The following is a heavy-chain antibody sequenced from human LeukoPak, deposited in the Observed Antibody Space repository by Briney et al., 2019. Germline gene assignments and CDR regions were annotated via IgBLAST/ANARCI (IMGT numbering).Heavy chain of an antibody. CDR2: ISSSSSYI. V-gene: IGHV3-21*04. CDR1: GFTFSSYS. D-gene: IGHD2-15*01. CDR3: ANLGRYYYGMDV. Sequence: GGSLRLSCAASGFTFSSYSMNWVRQAPGKGLEWVSSISSSSSYIYYADSVKGRFTISRDNAKNSLYLQMNSLRAEDTAVYYCANLGRYYYGMDVWGQGTTVTVSS. J-gene: IGHJ6*02.